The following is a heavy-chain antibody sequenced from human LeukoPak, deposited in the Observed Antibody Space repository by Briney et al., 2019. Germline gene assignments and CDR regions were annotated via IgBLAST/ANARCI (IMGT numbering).Heavy chain of an antibody. Sequence: SETLSLTCAVYGGSFSDYYWNWIRQPPGKGLEWIGEINHSGSTNYNPSLKSRVTMSVDTSKNQFSLKLSSVTAADTAVYYCARGQAYHYDTSGYSLGNFDYWGQGTLVTVSS. D-gene: IGHD3-22*01. CDR1: GGSFSDYY. CDR2: INHSGST. CDR3: ARGQAYHYDTSGYSLGNFDY. J-gene: IGHJ4*02. V-gene: IGHV4-34*01.